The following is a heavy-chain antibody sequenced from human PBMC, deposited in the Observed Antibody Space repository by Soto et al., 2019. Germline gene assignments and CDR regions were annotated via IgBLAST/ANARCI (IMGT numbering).Heavy chain of an antibody. V-gene: IGHV3-15*01. J-gene: IGHJ4*02. CDR1: GFTFSNAW. Sequence: GGSLRLSCAASGFTFSNAWMSWVRQAPGKGLEWVGRIKSKTDGGTTDYAAPVKGRFTISRDDSKNTLYLQMNSLKTEDTAVYYCTTENYDYIWGSYRYYFDYWGQGTLVTVSS. CDR3: TTENYDYIWGSYRYYFDY. CDR2: IKSKTDGGTT. D-gene: IGHD3-16*02.